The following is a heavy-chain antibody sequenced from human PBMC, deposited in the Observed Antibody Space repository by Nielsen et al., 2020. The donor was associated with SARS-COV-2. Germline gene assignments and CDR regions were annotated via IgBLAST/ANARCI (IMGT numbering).Heavy chain of an antibody. D-gene: IGHD3-9*01. J-gene: IGHJ4*02. CDR1: GFNFKAYA. V-gene: IGHV3-23*01. CDR3: AKDHDFDWLAPFDY. Sequence: GESLKISCTASGFNFKAYAMHWVRQAPGKGLEWVSAISGSGGSTYYADSVKGRFTISRDNSKNTLYLQMNSLRAEDTAVYYCAKDHDFDWLAPFDYWGQGTLVTVSS. CDR2: ISGSGGST.